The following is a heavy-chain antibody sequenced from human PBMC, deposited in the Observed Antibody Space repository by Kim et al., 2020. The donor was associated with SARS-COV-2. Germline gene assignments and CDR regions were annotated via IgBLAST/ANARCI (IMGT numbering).Heavy chain of an antibody. CDR3: ARDLLVGATEADY. D-gene: IGHD1-26*01. J-gene: IGHJ4*02. V-gene: IGHV1-18*01. Sequence: YAQKLQGRVTMTTETSTSTAYMKVRGLRSDDTAVYYCARDLLVGATEADYWGQGTLVTVSS.